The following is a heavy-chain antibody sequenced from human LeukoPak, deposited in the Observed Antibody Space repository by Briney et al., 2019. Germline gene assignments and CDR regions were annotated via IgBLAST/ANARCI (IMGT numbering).Heavy chain of an antibody. CDR3: ARVIPYGGNLVDAFDI. Sequence: PSQTLSLTCAVTGGSISSGGYSWNWIRQPPGKGLEWIGSIYHSGSTYYNPSLKSRVTISVDTSKNQFSLKLSSVTAADTAVYYCARVIPYGGNLVDAFDIWGQGTMVTVSS. CDR2: IYHSGST. J-gene: IGHJ3*02. V-gene: IGHV4-30-2*03. CDR1: GGSISSGGYS. D-gene: IGHD4-23*01.